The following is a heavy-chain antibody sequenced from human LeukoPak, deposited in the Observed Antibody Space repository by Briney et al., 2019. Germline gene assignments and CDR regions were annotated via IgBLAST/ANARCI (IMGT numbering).Heavy chain of an antibody. CDR1: GYSFTSHW. CDR2: TYPGDSDT. D-gene: IGHD3-16*02. Sequence: GESLKISCKGSGYSFTSHWIGWVRQMPGKGLEWMGITYPGDSDTRYSPSFQGQVTISADKSISTAYLQWSSLKASDTAMYYCARLMITFGGVIVNPIDYWGQGTPVTVSS. CDR3: ARLMITFGGVIVNPIDY. V-gene: IGHV5-51*01. J-gene: IGHJ4*02.